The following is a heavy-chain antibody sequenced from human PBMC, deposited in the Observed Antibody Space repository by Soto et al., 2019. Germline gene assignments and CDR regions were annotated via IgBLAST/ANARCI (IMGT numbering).Heavy chain of an antibody. CDR1: GYTLTELS. Sequence: ASVKVSCKVSGYTLTELSMHWVRQAPGKGLEWMGGFDPEDGETIYAQKFQGRVTMTEDTSTDTAYMELSSLRSEDTAVYYCATDVRGIAAAQAVYYYYGMDVWGQGTTVTVSS. CDR3: ATDVRGIAAAQAVYYYYGMDV. CDR2: FDPEDGET. D-gene: IGHD6-13*01. V-gene: IGHV1-24*01. J-gene: IGHJ6*02.